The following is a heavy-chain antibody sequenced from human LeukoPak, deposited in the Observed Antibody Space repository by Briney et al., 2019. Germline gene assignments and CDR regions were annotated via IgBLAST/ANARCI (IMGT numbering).Heavy chain of an antibody. CDR3: AKARPPWIAVAGREYFQH. J-gene: IGHJ1*01. Sequence: GGSLRLSCAASGFTFSSYAMSWVRQAPGKGLEWVSAISGSGGSTYYADSVKGRFTISRDNSKNTLYLQMNSLRDEDTAVYYCAKARPPWIAVAGREYFQHWGQGTLVTVSS. CDR1: GFTFSSYA. D-gene: IGHD6-19*01. CDR2: ISGSGGST. V-gene: IGHV3-23*01.